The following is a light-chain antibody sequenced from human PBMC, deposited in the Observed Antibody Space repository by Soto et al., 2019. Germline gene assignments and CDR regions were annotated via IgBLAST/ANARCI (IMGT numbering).Light chain of an antibody. V-gene: IGKV3-11*02. CDR3: QQYGSSPPYT. CDR2: DTS. CDR1: QSVNTY. J-gene: IGKJ2*01. Sequence: EIVLTQSPVTLSLSPGERITLSCRASQSVNTYLTWHQQKPGQAPRLLIYDTSNRATGIPPRFNGSGSERDFTLTISSLEPEDSAVYYCQQYGSSPPYTFGQGTKLEIK.